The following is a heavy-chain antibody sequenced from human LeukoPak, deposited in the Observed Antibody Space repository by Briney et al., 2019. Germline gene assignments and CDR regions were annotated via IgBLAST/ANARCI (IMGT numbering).Heavy chain of an antibody. Sequence: SVTLSLTCAVYGGSFSGYYWSWIRQPPGKGLEWIGEINHSGSTNYNPSLKSRVTISVDTSKNQFSLKLSSVTAADTAVYYCARVGDSRVYYFDYWGQGTLVTVSS. CDR2: INHSGST. CDR3: ARVGDSRVYYFDY. J-gene: IGHJ4*02. CDR1: GGSFSGYY. V-gene: IGHV4-34*01. D-gene: IGHD3-22*01.